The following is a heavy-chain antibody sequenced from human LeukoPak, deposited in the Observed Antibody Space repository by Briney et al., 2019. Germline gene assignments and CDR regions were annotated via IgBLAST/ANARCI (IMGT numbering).Heavy chain of an antibody. CDR3: ARSIAARRALDY. V-gene: IGHV4-34*01. CDR2: TNHSGST. J-gene: IGHJ4*02. Sequence: SETLSLTCAVYGGSFSGYYWSWIRQPPGKGLEWIGETNHSGSTNYNPSLKSRVTISVDTSKNQFSLKLSSVTAADTAVYYCARSIAARRALDYWGQGTLVTVSS. CDR1: GGSFSGYY. D-gene: IGHD6-6*01.